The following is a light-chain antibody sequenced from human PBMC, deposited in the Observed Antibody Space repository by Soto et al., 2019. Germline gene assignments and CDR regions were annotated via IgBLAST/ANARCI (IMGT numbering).Light chain of an antibody. CDR3: SQYGSSPRT. CDR1: QSVTSNY. J-gene: IGKJ1*01. Sequence: EIVVTQSPGTLSLSPGERATLSCRASQSVTSNYLAWYQQKPGQAPRLLIHAASRRATGIPDRFSGSGSGTDFTLTIARLEPEDFAVYYCSQYGSSPRTFGQGTKVDIK. CDR2: AAS. V-gene: IGKV3-20*01.